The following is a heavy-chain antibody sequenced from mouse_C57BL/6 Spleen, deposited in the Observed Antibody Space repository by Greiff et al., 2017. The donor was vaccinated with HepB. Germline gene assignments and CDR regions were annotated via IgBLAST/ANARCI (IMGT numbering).Heavy chain of an antibody. Sequence: VQLQQPGAELVKPGASVKLSCKASGYTFTSYWMHWVKQRPGQGLEWIGMIHPNSGSTNYNEKFKSKATLTVDKSSSTAYMQLSSLTSEDSAVYYCARDYYGLYWYFDVWGTGTTVTVSS. J-gene: IGHJ1*03. V-gene: IGHV1-64*01. CDR2: IHPNSGST. CDR1: GYTFTSYW. D-gene: IGHD1-1*01. CDR3: ARDYYGLYWYFDV.